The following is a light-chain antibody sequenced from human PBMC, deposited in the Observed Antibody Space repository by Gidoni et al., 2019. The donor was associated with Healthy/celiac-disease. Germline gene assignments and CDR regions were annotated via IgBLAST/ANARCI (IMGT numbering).Light chain of an antibody. Sequence: SALTQPASVSGSPGQSITISCTGTSSDVGGYNYVSWYQQHPGTAPILMIYEVSNRPSGVSNRFSGSNSGKTASLTISGLQAEDEADYYCRSYTSSSTQVFGTGTKVTVL. J-gene: IGLJ1*01. CDR3: RSYTSSSTQV. V-gene: IGLV2-14*01. CDR1: SSDVGGYNY. CDR2: EVS.